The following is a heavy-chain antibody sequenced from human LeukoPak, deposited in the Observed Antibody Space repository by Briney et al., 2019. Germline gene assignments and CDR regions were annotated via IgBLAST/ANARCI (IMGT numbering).Heavy chain of an antibody. Sequence: GASVKVSCKASGYTFTGYYMHWVRQAPGQGLEWMGRINPNSGGTNYAQKFQGRVTMTRDTSISTAYMELSRLRSDDTAVYYCARADGDYDFWSGYYQRDYNWFDPWGQGTLVTVSS. CDR3: ARADGDYDFWSGYYQRDYNWFDP. J-gene: IGHJ5*02. CDR2: INPNSGGT. V-gene: IGHV1-2*06. CDR1: GYTFTGYY. D-gene: IGHD3-3*01.